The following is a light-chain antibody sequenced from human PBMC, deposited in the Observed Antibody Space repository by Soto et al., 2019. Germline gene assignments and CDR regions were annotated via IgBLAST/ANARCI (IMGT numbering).Light chain of an antibody. CDR2: GAS. V-gene: IGKV3-20*01. CDR1: QSVSSSY. Sequence: EIVLTQSPGTLSLSPGERATLSCRASQSVSSSYLACYQQKPGQAPRLLIYGASSRATGIPDRFSGSGSGTDFTLTISRLEPEDFAVYYCQQYGSTPSTFGHGTKVEIK. J-gene: IGKJ3*01. CDR3: QQYGSTPST.